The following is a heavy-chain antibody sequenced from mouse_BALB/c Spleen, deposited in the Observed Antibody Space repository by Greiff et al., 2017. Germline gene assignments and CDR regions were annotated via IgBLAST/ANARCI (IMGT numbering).Heavy chain of an antibody. V-gene: IGHV5-6-4*01. Sequence: EVKVEESGGGLVKPGGSLKLSCAASGFTFSSYTMSWVRQTPEKRLEWVATISSGGSYTYYPDSVKGRFTISRDNAKNTLYLQMSSLKSEDTAMYYCTRDRREDYFDYWGQGTTLTVSS. J-gene: IGHJ2*01. CDR1: GFTFSSYT. CDR3: TRDRREDYFDY. CDR2: ISSGGSYT.